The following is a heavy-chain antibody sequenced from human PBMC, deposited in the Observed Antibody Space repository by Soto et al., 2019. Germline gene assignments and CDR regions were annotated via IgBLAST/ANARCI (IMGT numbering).Heavy chain of an antibody. D-gene: IGHD3-9*01. CDR3: ARDPGRYDILTGYFGYWFDP. Sequence: QVQLVQSGAEVKKPGASVKVSCKASGYTFTGYYMHWVRQAPGQGLEWMGWINPNSVGTNYAQKFQGWVTMTRDTSISTAYMELSRLRSDDTAVYYCARDPGRYDILTGYFGYWFDPWGQGTLVTVSS. V-gene: IGHV1-2*04. J-gene: IGHJ5*02. CDR2: INPNSVGT. CDR1: GYTFTGYY.